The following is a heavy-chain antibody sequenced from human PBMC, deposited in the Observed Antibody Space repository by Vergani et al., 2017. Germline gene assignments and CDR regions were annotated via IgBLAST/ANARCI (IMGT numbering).Heavy chain of an antibody. V-gene: IGHV1-3*01. CDR3: ASSGYSYGPLGAFDI. J-gene: IGHJ3*02. Sequence: QVQLVQSGAEVKKPGASVKVSCKASGYTFTSYAMHWVRQAPGQRLEWMGWINAGNGNTKYSQKFQGRVTITRDTSTSTVYMELSSLRSEDTAVYYCASSGYSYGPLGAFDIWGQGTMVTVSS. CDR2: INAGNGNT. CDR1: GYTFTSYA. D-gene: IGHD5-18*01.